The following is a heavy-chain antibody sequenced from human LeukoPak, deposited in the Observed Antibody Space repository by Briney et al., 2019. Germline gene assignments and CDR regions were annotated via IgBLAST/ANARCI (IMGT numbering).Heavy chain of an antibody. CDR3: ARRAYYDTSGYYPASGYFDL. CDR2: IYSNGIT. J-gene: IGHJ2*01. D-gene: IGHD3-22*01. CDR1: GGSIFGYY. Sequence: PSETLSLTCTVSGGSIFGYYFNWIRQPPGKGLEWIGYIYSNGITNYNPSLRSRGTISIATSKNQFSLRLRSVTAADTAIYYCARRAYYDTSGYYPASGYFDLWGRGTLVTVSS. V-gene: IGHV4-4*08.